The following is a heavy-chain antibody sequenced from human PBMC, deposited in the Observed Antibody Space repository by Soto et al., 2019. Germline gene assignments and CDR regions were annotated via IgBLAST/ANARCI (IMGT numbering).Heavy chain of an antibody. CDR2: IRPGGDST. CDR1: GVRFRTRA. CDR3: TTHEEGAPWAGGFDS. D-gene: IGHD1-26*01. J-gene: IGHJ5*01. V-gene: IGHV3-23*01. Sequence: PGGSLRLSSAASGVRFRTRAMSWVRQAPGKGLECVASIRPGGDSTYYADPVKGRFADSRDNSNVTLYLQMASLRVEDTAIYYCTTHEEGAPWAGGFDSWGQGTLVTVSS.